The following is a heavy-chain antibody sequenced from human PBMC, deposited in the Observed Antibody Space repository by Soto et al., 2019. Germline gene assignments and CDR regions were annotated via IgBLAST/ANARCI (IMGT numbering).Heavy chain of an antibody. J-gene: IGHJ5*02. Sequence: QVQLVESGGGLVKPGGSLRLSCAASGFTFSDYYMSWIRQAPGKGLEWVSYISSSSSYTNYADSVKGRFTISRDNAKHSLYLQMNSMRAEDTAVYYCARQTYDYGDSTTYGYNWFDPWGQGTLVTVSS. CDR1: GFTFSDYY. V-gene: IGHV3-11*05. CDR3: ARQTYDYGDSTTYGYNWFDP. D-gene: IGHD4-17*01. CDR2: ISSSSSYT.